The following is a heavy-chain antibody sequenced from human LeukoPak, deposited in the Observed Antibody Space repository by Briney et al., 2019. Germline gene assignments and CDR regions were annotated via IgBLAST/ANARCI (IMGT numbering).Heavy chain of an antibody. Sequence: SQTLSLTCTVSGGSIGRGGFHWTWIRQHPGKGLERIGYIFYSGSTSYNPSLKSRVIMSVDTSKSQFSLKLNSVTAADTAVYYCVGDLLGPFDSWGQGTLVTVSS. CDR1: GGSIGRGGFH. J-gene: IGHJ5*01. V-gene: IGHV4-31*03. CDR3: VGDLLGPFDS. CDR2: IFYSGST.